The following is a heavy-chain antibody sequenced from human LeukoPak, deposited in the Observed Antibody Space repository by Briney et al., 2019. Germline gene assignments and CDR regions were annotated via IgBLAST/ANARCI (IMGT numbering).Heavy chain of an antibody. J-gene: IGHJ4*02. CDR2: IITIFGTA. CDR1: GGTFSSYA. D-gene: IGHD6-19*01. CDR3: ARGQQWLDLFGY. V-gene: IGHV1-69*01. Sequence: ASVKVSCKASGGTFSSYAISWVRQAPAQGLECMGGIITIFGTANYAQKFQGRVTITADESTSTAYMELSSLRSEDTAVYYCARGQQWLDLFGYWGQGTLVTVSS.